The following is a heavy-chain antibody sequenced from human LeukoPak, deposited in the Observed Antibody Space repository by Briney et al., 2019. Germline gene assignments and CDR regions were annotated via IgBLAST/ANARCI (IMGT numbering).Heavy chain of an antibody. D-gene: IGHD1-26*01. CDR1: GYSFSTYW. J-gene: IGHJ4*02. V-gene: IGHV5-51*01. CDR3: ARRVGPTFYFDY. CDR2: IYPGDSDT. Sequence: GESLKISCKGSGYSFSTYWIGWVRQMPGKGLEWMGIIYPGDSDTRYSPSFQGQVTISADKSVSTAYLQWSSLKASDTAIYYCARRVGPTFYFDYWGRGTLVTVSS.